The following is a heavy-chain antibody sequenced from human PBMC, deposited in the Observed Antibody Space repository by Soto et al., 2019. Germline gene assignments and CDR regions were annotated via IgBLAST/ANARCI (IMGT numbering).Heavy chain of an antibody. Sequence: TLSLTCAVSGGSISSGGYSWSWIRQPPGKGLEWIGYIYHSGSTYYNPSLKSRVTISVDRSKNQFSLKLSSVTAADTAVYYCARGAGRFLEWFSVYFDYWGQGTLVTVSS. CDR2: IYHSGST. CDR1: GGSISSGGYS. CDR3: ARGAGRFLEWFSVYFDY. D-gene: IGHD3-3*01. J-gene: IGHJ4*02. V-gene: IGHV4-30-2*01.